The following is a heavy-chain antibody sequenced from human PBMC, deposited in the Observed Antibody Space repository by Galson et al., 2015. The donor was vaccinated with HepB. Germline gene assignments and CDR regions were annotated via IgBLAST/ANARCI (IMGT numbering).Heavy chain of an antibody. J-gene: IGHJ4*02. CDR1: GFTFGDYA. D-gene: IGHD3-22*01. CDR3: TRAIEYYYDSSGYSETNYFDY. V-gene: IGHV3-49*04. CDR2: IRSKAYGGTT. Sequence: SLRLSCAASGFTFGDYAMSWVRQAPGKGLEWVGFIRSKAYGGTTEYAASVKGRFTISRDDSKSIAYLQMNSLKTEDTAVYYCTRAIEYYYDSSGYSETNYFDYWGQGTLVTVSS.